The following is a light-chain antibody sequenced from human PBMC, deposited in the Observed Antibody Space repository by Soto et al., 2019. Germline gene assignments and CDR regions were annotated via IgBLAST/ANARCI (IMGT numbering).Light chain of an antibody. Sequence: DIQMTQSPSTLSASVGDRVTITCRASQSISSWLAWYQQKPGKAPKLLIYDASSLESGVPSRFSGSGSGTEFTSTISSLQPDDFASYYCQQYNSYSPERTFGQGTKVEIK. CDR3: QQYNSYSPERT. V-gene: IGKV1-5*01. CDR2: DAS. CDR1: QSISSW. J-gene: IGKJ1*01.